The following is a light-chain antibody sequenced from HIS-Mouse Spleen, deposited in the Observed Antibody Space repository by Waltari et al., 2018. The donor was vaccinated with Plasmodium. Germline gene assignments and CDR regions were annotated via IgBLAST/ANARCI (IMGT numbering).Light chain of an antibody. J-gene: IGLJ2*01. CDR1: KLGYNY. CDR3: QAWDSSTVV. CDR2: QDS. V-gene: IGLV3-1*01. Sequence: SYELTQPPSVSVSPGQTASITCSGDKLGYNYACWYQQKPGQSPVLVIYQDSKRPSGIPERFAGSNSGNTATLTISGTQAMDEAVYYCQAWDSSTVVFGGGTKLTVL.